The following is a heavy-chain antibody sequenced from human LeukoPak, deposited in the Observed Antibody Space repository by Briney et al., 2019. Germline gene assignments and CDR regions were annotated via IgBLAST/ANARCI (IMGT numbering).Heavy chain of an antibody. V-gene: IGHV4-34*01. CDR1: GASFSGYS. D-gene: IGHD6-25*01. CDR2: VNRVGYT. Sequence: SETLSLTCAVHGASFSGYSWSWIRQSPGKGLEWIGEVNRVGYTIYNPSLKSRVSISIDTSTTQFSLRLTSVTVANTAVYFCARERVVSDYNWFDPWGQGTLVTVSS. J-gene: IGHJ5*02. CDR3: ARERVVSDYNWFDP.